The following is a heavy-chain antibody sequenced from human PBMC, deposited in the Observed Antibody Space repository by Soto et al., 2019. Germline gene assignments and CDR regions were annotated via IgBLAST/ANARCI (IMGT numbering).Heavy chain of an antibody. CDR3: ARASNKRGDSYGPDF. D-gene: IGHD5-18*01. CDR2: IIHSGST. V-gene: IGHV4-34*12. CDR1: GGSFTGYY. Sequence: QVQLQQWGAGLLKPSETLSLTCAVYGGSFTGYYWTWIRQPPGKGLEWIGEIIHSGSTNCNPSLKSRVTISLDTSKTQFSLRLSSVTAADTAVYYCARASNKRGDSYGPDFWGQGTLVTVSS. J-gene: IGHJ4*02.